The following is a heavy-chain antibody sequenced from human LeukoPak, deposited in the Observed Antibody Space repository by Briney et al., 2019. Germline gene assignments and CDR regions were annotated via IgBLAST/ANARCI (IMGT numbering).Heavy chain of an antibody. J-gene: IGHJ4*02. CDR1: GFTFSIYS. CDR2: ISSSSSYI. V-gene: IGHV3-21*01. D-gene: IGHD6-19*01. Sequence: PGGSLRLSCAASGFTFSIYSMNWVRQAPGKGLEWVSSISSSSSYIYYADSVKGRFTISRDNAKNSLYLQMNSLRAEDTAVYYCARESWTVAGSFDYWGQGTLVTVSS. CDR3: ARESWTVAGSFDY.